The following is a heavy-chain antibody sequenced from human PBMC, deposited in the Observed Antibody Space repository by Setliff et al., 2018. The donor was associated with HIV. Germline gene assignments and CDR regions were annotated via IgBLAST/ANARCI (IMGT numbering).Heavy chain of an antibody. Sequence: SETLSLTCSVSGGSLSSGSHYCTWLRQAAGKGLEWIGHFYTSGTTNYNPTLESRVTISVDTSKNQFSLKLSSVTAADAAVYYCGTAMYYYYGLDVWGQGTRVTVS. CDR2: FYTSGTT. J-gene: IGHJ6*02. V-gene: IGHV4-61*09. CDR3: GTAMYYYYGLDV. CDR1: GGSLSSGSHY. D-gene: IGHD2-2*01.